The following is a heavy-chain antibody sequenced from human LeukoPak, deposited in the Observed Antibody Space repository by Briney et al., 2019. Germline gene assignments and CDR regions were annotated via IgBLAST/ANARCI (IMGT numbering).Heavy chain of an antibody. CDR2: ISGSGGST. CDR3: AKDQAGAQAS. D-gene: IGHD1-26*01. J-gene: IGHJ4*02. Sequence: GGSLRLSCAASGFTFDDYGMSWVRQAPGKGLEWVSAISGSGGSTYYADSVKGRFTISRDNSKNTLYLQMNSLRAEDTAVYYCAKDQAGAQASWGQGTLVTVSS. CDR1: GFTFDDYG. V-gene: IGHV3-23*01.